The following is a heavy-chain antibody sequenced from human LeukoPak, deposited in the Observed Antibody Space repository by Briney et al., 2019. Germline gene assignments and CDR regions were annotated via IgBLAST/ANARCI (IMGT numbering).Heavy chain of an antibody. CDR2: IYYSGST. CDR1: GGSISSYY. J-gene: IGHJ4*02. Sequence: SETLSLTCTVSGGSISSYYWSWIRQPPGKGLEWIGYIYYSGSTNYNPSLKSRVTISVDTSKNQFSLKLSSVTAADTAVYYCARGGELLNYLGQGTLVTVSS. V-gene: IGHV4-59*08. D-gene: IGHD1-7*01. CDR3: ARGGELLNY.